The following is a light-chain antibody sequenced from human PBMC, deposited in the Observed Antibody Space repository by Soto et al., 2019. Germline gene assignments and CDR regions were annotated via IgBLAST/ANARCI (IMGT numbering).Light chain of an antibody. CDR1: RTIDTY. Sequence: DIAMTQSPAFVSASLGERVTLSCRASRTIDTYLAWFQHRLGQPPRLLIFGASVRAPGVPPRFSGGGSGTEFTLTINSLRSEDFAVYFCQQYDAWPPGTFGGGTKVDIK. CDR2: GAS. J-gene: IGKJ4*01. CDR3: QQYDAWPPGT. V-gene: IGKV3-15*01.